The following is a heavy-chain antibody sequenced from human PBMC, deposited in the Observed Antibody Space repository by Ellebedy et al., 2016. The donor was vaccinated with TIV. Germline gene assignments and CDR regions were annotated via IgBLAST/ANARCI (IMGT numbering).Heavy chain of an antibody. Sequence: GESLKISCAASGFTFSSHWMNWVRQAPGKGLVWVSRIKTDGSYTTYADSVKGRFTISRDSAKNTLYLQMNSLRAEDTAVYYCAAKGSGYFDLWGRGTLVTVSS. J-gene: IGHJ2*01. D-gene: IGHD2-15*01. CDR2: IKTDGSYT. CDR3: AAKGSGYFDL. CDR1: GFTFSSHW. V-gene: IGHV3-74*01.